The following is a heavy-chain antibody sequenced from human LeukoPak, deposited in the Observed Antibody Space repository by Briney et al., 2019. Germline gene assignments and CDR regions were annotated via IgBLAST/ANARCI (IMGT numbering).Heavy chain of an antibody. CDR2: ISSSSSYI. J-gene: IGHJ4*02. V-gene: IGHV3-21*01. D-gene: IGHD6-6*01. CDR1: GFTFSSYS. CDR3: ARDRSAARLYFFDY. Sequence: GGSLRLSCAASGFTFSSYSMNWVRQAPGKGLEWVSSISSSSSYIYYADSVKGRFTISRDNAKNSLYLQMNSLRAEDTAVYYCARDRSAARLYFFDYWGQGTLATVSS.